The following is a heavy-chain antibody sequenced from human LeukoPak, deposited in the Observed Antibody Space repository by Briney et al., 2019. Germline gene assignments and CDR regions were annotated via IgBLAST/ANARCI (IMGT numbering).Heavy chain of an antibody. D-gene: IGHD1-26*01. J-gene: IGHJ5*02. CDR2: ISASGST. Sequence: SETLSLTCTISGGSISSGSYYWSWIRQPAGKGLEWIGRISASGSTNYNPPLKCRVTISVDTSKNQFSLDLGSVTAADTALYYCARAPRSRDWFDPWGQGTLVTVPS. V-gene: IGHV4-61*02. CDR3: ARAPRSRDWFDP. CDR1: GGSISSGSYY.